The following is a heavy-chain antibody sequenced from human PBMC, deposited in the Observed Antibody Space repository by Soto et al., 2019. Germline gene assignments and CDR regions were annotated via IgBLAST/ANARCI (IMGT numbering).Heavy chain of an antibody. CDR3: ARGRRLEPQSAFDI. J-gene: IGHJ3*02. CDR1: GGSISSGGYY. CDR2: IYYSGST. V-gene: IGHV4-31*03. D-gene: IGHD1-1*01. Sequence: SETLSLTCTVSGGSISSGGYYWSWIRQHPGKGLEWIGYIYYSGSTYYNPSLKSRVTISVDTSKNQFSLKLSSVTAADTAVYYCARGRRLEPQSAFDIWGQGTMVTVSS.